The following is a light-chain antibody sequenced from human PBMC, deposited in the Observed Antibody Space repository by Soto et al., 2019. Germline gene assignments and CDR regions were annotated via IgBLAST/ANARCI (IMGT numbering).Light chain of an antibody. Sequence: QSVLTQPRSVSGSPGQSVTISCTGTSSDVGGYHYVSWYQQHPGKAPKLMIYDVTKRPSGIPDRFSGSKSGNTASLTISGLQAEDEADYFCCSYAGKYSVFGGGTKLTVL. V-gene: IGLV2-11*01. CDR2: DVT. CDR1: SSDVGGYHY. J-gene: IGLJ2*01. CDR3: CSYAGKYSV.